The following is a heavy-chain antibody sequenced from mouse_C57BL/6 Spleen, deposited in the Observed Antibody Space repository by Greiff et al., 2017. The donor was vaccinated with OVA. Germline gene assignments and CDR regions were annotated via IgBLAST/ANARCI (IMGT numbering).Heavy chain of an antibody. V-gene: IGHV1-61*01. CDR1: GYTFTSYW. CDR3: ARGRGDYSNFDY. D-gene: IGHD2-5*01. Sequence: QVQLQQPGAELVRPGSSVKLSCKASGYTFTSYWMDWVKQRPGQGLEWIGNIYPSDSETHYNQKFKDKATLPVDQSSSTAYMQLSSLTSEDSAVYYCARGRGDYSNFDYWGQGTTLTVSS. CDR2: IYPSDSET. J-gene: IGHJ2*01.